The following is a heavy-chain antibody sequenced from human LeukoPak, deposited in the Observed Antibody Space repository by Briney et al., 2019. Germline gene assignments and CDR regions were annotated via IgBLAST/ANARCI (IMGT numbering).Heavy chain of an antibody. J-gene: IGHJ4*02. CDR2: ISYDGSNK. CDR3: ARDGHYYDSSGYYSLDY. Sequence: GGPLRLSCAASGFTFSSYAMHWVRQAPRKGLEWVAVISYDGSNKYYADSVKGRFTISRDNSKNTLYLQMNSLRAEDTAVYYCARDGHYYDSSGYYSLDYWGQGTLVTVSS. D-gene: IGHD3-22*01. CDR1: GFTFSSYA. V-gene: IGHV3-30*04.